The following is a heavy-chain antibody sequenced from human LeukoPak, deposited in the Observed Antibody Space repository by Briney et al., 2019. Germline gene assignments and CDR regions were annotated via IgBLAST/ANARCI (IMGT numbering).Heavy chain of an antibody. CDR2: IYYSGST. J-gene: IGHJ5*02. CDR1: GGSFSGYY. D-gene: IGHD5-18*01. Sequence: PSETLSLTCAVYGGSFSGYYWSWIRQPPGKGLEWIGSIYYSGSTYYNPSLKSRVTISVDTSKNQFSLKLSSVTAADTAVYYCARDRTDERTPFFRIQLWLKCSYNWFDPWGQGTLVTVSS. CDR3: ARDRTDERTPFFRIQLWLKCSYNWFDP. V-gene: IGHV4-34*01.